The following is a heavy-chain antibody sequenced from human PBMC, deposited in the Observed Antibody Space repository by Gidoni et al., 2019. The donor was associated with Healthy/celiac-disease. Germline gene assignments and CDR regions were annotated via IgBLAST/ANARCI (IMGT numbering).Heavy chain of an antibody. D-gene: IGHD3-22*01. Sequence: QVQLVESGGGVVQPGRSLRLSCAASGFTFSSYGMHWVRQAPGKGLEWVAVIWYDGSNKYYADSVKGRFTISRDNSKNTLYLQMNSLRAEDTAVYYCARGLHYYDSSGYPPYRGEDDAFDIWGQGTMVTVSS. V-gene: IGHV3-33*08. CDR1: GFTFSSYG. CDR2: IWYDGSNK. CDR3: ARGLHYYDSSGYPPYRGEDDAFDI. J-gene: IGHJ3*02.